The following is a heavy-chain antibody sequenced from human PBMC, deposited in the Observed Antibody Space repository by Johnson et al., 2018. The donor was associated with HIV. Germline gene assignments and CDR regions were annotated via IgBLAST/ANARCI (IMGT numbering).Heavy chain of an antibody. CDR2: IWFDGSTK. CDR3: AKEAITMEVDI. CDR1: GFTFSNYG. V-gene: IGHV3-33*06. Sequence: QVQLVESGGGVVQPGRSLRLSCAASGFTFSNYGMHWVRQAPGKGLEWVAAIWFDGSTKYYADSVKGRVTISRDNSKNTLYLQMNSLRGEDTAVYYCAKEAITMEVDIWGQGTMVTVSS. J-gene: IGHJ3*02. D-gene: IGHD1-14*01.